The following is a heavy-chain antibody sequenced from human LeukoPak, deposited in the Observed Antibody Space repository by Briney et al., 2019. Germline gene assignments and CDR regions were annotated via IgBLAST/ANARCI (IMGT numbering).Heavy chain of an antibody. CDR3: ARTMVRGVIRPYYYMDV. V-gene: IGHV4-34*01. J-gene: IGHJ6*03. CDR1: GGSFSGYY. Sequence: SETLSLTCAVYGGSFSGYYWSWIRQPPGKGLEWIGEINHSGSTNYNPSLKSRVTISVDTSKNQFSLKLSSVTAADTAVYYCARTMVRGVIRPYYYMDVWGKGTTVTISS. CDR2: INHSGST. D-gene: IGHD3-10*01.